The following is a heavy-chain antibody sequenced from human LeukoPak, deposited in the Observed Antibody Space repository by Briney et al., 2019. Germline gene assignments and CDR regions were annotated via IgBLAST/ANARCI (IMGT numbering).Heavy chain of an antibody. D-gene: IGHD2-2*02. J-gene: IGHJ5*02. V-gene: IGHV1-69*02. Sequence: SVKVSCKASGGTFSSYTISWVRQAPGQGLEWMGRIIPILGIANYAQKFQGRVTITADKSTSTAYMELSSLRSEDTAVYYCARAGDCSSTSCYTGGFDPWGQGTLVTVSS. CDR2: IIPILGIA. CDR1: GGTFSSYT. CDR3: ARAGDCSSTSCYTGGFDP.